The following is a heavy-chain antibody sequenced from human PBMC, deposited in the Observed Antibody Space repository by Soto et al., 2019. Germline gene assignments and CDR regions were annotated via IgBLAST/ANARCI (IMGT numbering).Heavy chain of an antibody. V-gene: IGHV4-59*12. CDR1: GGSISSYY. Sequence: SETLSLTCTVSGGSISSYYWSWIRQPPGKGLEWIGYIYYSGSTNYNPSLKSRVTISVDTSKNQFSLKLTSVTAADTAVYYCARGMTTVTTFDYWGQGTLVTVSS. D-gene: IGHD4-4*01. CDR3: ARGMTTVTTFDY. J-gene: IGHJ4*02. CDR2: IYYSGST.